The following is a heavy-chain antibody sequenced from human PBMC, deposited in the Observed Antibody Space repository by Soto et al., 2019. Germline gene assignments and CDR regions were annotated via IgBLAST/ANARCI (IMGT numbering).Heavy chain of an antibody. Sequence: GESLKISCKASGFTFISYWIAWVRQMPGKGLEWMGIIYPGDSDTSYSPSFQGQVTISADKSINTAYLQWSSLKASDTAMYYCAKHEGYCSSTTCSNFDYWGQGTLVTVSS. CDR1: GFTFISYW. D-gene: IGHD2-2*01. CDR3: AKHEGYCSSTTCSNFDY. CDR2: IYPGDSDT. V-gene: IGHV5-51*01. J-gene: IGHJ4*02.